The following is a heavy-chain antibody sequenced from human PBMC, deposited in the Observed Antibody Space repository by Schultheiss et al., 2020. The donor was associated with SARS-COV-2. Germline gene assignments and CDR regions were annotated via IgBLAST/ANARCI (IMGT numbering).Heavy chain of an antibody. Sequence: SETLSLTCAVYGGSFSGYYWSWIRQPPGKGLEWIGYIYYSGSTNYNPSLKSRVTISVDTSKNQFSLKLSSVTAADTAVYYCARGGPFEDIVVVPAAIRWFDPWGQGTLVTVSS. J-gene: IGHJ5*02. V-gene: IGHV4-59*12. D-gene: IGHD2-2*02. CDR1: GGSFSGYY. CDR3: ARGGPFEDIVVVPAAIRWFDP. CDR2: IYYSGST.